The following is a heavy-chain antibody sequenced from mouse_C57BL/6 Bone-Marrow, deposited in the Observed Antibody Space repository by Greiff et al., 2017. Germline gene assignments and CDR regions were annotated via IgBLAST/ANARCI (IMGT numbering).Heavy chain of an antibody. D-gene: IGHD2-1*01. J-gene: IGHJ2*01. V-gene: IGHV5-12*01. Sequence: EVKLVESGGGLVQPGGSLKLSCAASGFTFSDYYMYWVRQTPEKRLEWVAYISNGGGSTYYPDTVKGRFTISRDNAKNTLYLQMSRLKSEDTAMYYCARLYYGNYGYFDYWGQGTTLTVSS. CDR2: ISNGGGST. CDR3: ARLYYGNYGYFDY. CDR1: GFTFSDYY.